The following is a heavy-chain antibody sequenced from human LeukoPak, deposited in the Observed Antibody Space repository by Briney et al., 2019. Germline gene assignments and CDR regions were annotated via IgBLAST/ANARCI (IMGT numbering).Heavy chain of an antibody. CDR3: GRKGGGGYDGAFDV. Sequence: PGGSLRLSCAASGFTFSSYSMNWVRQAPGKGLEWVSSISSSSSYISYADSVKGRFTISGDNAKNSLYLQMNSLRAEDTAVDYCGRKGGGGYDGAFDVWGQGTMVTVSS. CDR1: GFTFSSYS. CDR2: ISSSSSYI. V-gene: IGHV3-21*01. D-gene: IGHD5-12*01. J-gene: IGHJ3*01.